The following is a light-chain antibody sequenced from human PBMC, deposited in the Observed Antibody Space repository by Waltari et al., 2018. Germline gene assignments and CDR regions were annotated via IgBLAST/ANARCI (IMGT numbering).Light chain of an antibody. CDR3: QQYDTSPRT. J-gene: IGKJ1*01. CDR1: QSISGSY. Sequence: EIVLTQSPSTLSLSAGERAILPCRASQSISGSYLAWYQQKPGQAPRLLIFGASIRGTGIPDKYSGSGSETDFTLTISRLDPEDSAVYYCQQYDTSPRTFGPGTKVEI. V-gene: IGKV3-20*01. CDR2: GAS.